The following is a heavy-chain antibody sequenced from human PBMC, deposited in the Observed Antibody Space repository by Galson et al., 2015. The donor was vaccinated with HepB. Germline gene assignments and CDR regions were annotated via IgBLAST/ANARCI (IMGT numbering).Heavy chain of an antibody. D-gene: IGHD6-13*01. CDR2: ISYDGSDK. CDR3: AKDAGGAYSASWYSEGSFDC. CDR1: GFIFSDYG. J-gene: IGHJ4*02. Sequence: SLRLSCAGSGFIFSDYGIHWVRQAPGKGLEWVAVISYDGSDKYYADSVKGRFTISRDNSRNTLYLQMSSLRSEDTAMYYCAKDAGGAYSASWYSEGSFDCWGQGIVVTVSS. V-gene: IGHV3-30*18.